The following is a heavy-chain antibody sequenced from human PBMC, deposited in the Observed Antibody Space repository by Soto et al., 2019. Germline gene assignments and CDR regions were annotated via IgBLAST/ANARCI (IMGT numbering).Heavy chain of an antibody. J-gene: IGHJ4*02. V-gene: IGHV3-33*01. CDR1: GLTFSSYG. CDR2: IWYDGSNK. D-gene: IGHD3-22*01. CDR3: ARGTFYYDSSGHYAPEY. Sequence: HPGGSLRLSCAASGLTFSSYGMHWVRQAPGKGLEWVAVIWYDGSNKYYADSVKGRFTISRDNSKNTLYLQMTGLRAEDTAVYYCARGTFYYDSSGHYAPEYWGQGTLVTVSS.